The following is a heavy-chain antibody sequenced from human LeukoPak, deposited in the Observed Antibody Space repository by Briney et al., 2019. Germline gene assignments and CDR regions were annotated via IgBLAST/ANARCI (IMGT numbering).Heavy chain of an antibody. CDR1: GYSISSGYY. CDR3: ARGRITMVRGAREYFQH. Sequence: SETLSLTCTVSGYSISSGYYWGWIRQPPGKGLEWIGSIYHSGSTYYNPSLKSRVTISVDTSKNQFSLKLSSVTAADTAVYYCARGRITMVRGAREYFQHWGQGTLVTVS. J-gene: IGHJ1*01. D-gene: IGHD3-10*01. CDR2: IYHSGST. V-gene: IGHV4-38-2*02.